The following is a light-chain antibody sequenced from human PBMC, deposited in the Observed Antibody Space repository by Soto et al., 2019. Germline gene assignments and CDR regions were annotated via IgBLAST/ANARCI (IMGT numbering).Light chain of an antibody. V-gene: IGKV1-27*01. CDR3: QKYNSAPYT. CDR2: AAS. J-gene: IGKJ2*01. Sequence: DIQMTQSPSSLSVSVGDRVTITCRASQGISNSLAWYQQRPGKVPRLLIYAASTLQSGVPSRFSGSGSGTDFTLTISSLQPEDVVTYFCQKYNSAPYTFGQGTKLEIK. CDR1: QGISNS.